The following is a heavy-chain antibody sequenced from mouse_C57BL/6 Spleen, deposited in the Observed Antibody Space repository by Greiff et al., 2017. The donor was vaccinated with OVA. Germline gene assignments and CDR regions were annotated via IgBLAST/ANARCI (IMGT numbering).Heavy chain of an antibody. CDR2: IDPENGDT. D-gene: IGHD1-1*01. V-gene: IGHV14-4*01. CDR1: GFNIKDDY. CDR3: TLITTVVARYYFDD. Sequence: EVQLQESGAELVRPGASVKLSCTASGFNIKDDYMHWVKQRPEQGLEWIGWIDPENGDTEYASKFQGKATITADTSSNTAYLQLSRLTSEDTAVYYCTLITTVVARYYFDDWGQGTTLTVSS. J-gene: IGHJ2*01.